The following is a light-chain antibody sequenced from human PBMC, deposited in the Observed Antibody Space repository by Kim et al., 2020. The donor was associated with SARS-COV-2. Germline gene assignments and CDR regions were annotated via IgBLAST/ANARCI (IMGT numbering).Light chain of an antibody. J-gene: IGLJ2*01. CDR2: DVI. Sequence: QSALTQPASVSGSPGQSITLSCTGTSSDLGGYNYVSWYQQHPGKAPKLIVYDVIDRPSGVSARFSGSTSGHTASLTISGLQAEDEANYYCASYTSSNTLVIFGGGTQLTVL. CDR1: SSDLGGYNY. V-gene: IGLV2-14*03. CDR3: ASYTSSNTLVI.